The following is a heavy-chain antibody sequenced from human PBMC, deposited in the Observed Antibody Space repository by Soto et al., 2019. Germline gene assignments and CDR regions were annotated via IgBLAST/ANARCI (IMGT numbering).Heavy chain of an antibody. CDR3: ARHRDLDDYVWYFDY. J-gene: IGHJ4*02. CDR2: IYYSGST. CDR1: GGSISSYY. V-gene: IGHV4-59*08. Sequence: TSETLSLTCTVSGGSISSYYWSRIRQPPGKGLEWIGYIYYSGSTNYNPSLKSRVTISVDTSKNQFSLKLSSVTAADTAVYYCARHRDLDDYVWYFDYCGQGTLITVSS. D-gene: IGHD3-16*01.